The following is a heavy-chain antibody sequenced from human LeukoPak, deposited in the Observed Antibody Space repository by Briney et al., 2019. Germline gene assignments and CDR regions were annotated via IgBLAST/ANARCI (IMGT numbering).Heavy chain of an antibody. V-gene: IGHV3-11*01. CDR3: ARDHRIYGMDV. J-gene: IGHJ6*02. CDR1: GFTFSDYY. Sequence: GGSLRLSCAASGFTFSDYYMSWIRQAPGQGLERVSYISSSGSTIYYADSVKGRFTISRDNAKSSLYLQRNSLRAEDTAVYYCARDHRIYGMDVWGQGTTVTVSS. CDR2: ISSSGSTI.